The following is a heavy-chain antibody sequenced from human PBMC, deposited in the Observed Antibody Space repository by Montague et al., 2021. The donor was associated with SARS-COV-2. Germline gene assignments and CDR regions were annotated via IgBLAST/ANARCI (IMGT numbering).Heavy chain of an antibody. CDR2: ISYSGST. J-gene: IGHJ3*02. D-gene: IGHD3-10*01. CDR1: GGSISSTSYY. Sequence: SETLSLTCTVSGGSISSTSYYWGWIRQPPGKGLEWIGSISYSGSTYYKSSLESRVTISVDTSKNQFSLRLSSVTAADTAVYYCARHITGSGNAFDIWGQGTMVTVSS. CDR3: ARHITGSGNAFDI. V-gene: IGHV4-39*01.